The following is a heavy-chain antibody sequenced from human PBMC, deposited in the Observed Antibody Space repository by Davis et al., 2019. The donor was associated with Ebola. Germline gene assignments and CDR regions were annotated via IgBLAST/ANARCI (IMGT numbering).Heavy chain of an antibody. Sequence: WVRQPPGKGLEWIGSTYYSGSTYYNPSLKSRVTISVDTSKNQFSLKLSSVTAADTAVYYCAILLGRYYYYGMDVWGKGTTVTVSS. V-gene: IGHV4-39*01. D-gene: IGHD2-8*02. CDR3: AILLGRYYYYGMDV. J-gene: IGHJ6*04. CDR2: TYYSGST.